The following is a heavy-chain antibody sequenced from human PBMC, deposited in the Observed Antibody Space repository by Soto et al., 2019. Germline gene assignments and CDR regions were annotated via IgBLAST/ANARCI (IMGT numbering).Heavy chain of an antibody. V-gene: IGHV1-18*01. J-gene: IGHJ6*02. CDR2: ISAYNGNT. Sequence: ASVKVSCKASGYTFTSYGIRWVRQAPGQGLEWMGWISAYNGNTNYAQKLQGRVTMTTDTSTSTAYMELRSLRSDDTAVYYCARDSFWSGSYYYYGMDVWGQGTTVTVSS. CDR1: GYTFTSYG. CDR3: ARDSFWSGSYYYYGMDV. D-gene: IGHD3-3*01.